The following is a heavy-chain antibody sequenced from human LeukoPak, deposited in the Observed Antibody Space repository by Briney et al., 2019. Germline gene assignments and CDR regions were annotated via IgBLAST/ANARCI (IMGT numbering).Heavy chain of an antibody. J-gene: IGHJ4*02. D-gene: IGHD3-16*01. CDR3: AKTLWGTYFDY. CDR1: GFTLSSYA. CDR2: ISDNGGST. Sequence: GGSLRLSCAASGFTLSSYAMSWVRQAPGKGLEWVSGISDNGGSTYYADSVKGRFTISRDNSKNTLYLQMSSLRAEDTAIYYCAKTLWGTYFDYWGQGTLVTVSS. V-gene: IGHV3-23*01.